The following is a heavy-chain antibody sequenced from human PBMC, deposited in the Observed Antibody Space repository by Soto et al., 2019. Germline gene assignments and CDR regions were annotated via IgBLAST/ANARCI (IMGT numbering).Heavy chain of an antibody. CDR1: GFTFSSYG. D-gene: IGHD1-20*01. V-gene: IGHV3-33*01. J-gene: IGHJ6*02. CDR3: ARDLGIFYGMDV. Sequence: QVQLVESGGGVVQPGRSLRLSCAASGFTFSSYGMHWVRQAPGKGLEWVAVIWYDGSNKYYADSVKGRFTISRDNSKNTLYLQMNSLRAEDTAVYYCARDLGIFYGMDVWGQGTTVTVSS. CDR2: IWYDGSNK.